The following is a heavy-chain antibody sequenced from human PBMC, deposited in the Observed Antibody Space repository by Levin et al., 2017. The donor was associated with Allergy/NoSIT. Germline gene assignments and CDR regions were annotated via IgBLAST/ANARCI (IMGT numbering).Heavy chain of an antibody. V-gene: IGHV3-30-3*01. D-gene: IGHD2-21*02. Sequence: GESLKISCAASEFTFSSYAMHWVRQAPGKGLEWVAVISYDGSNKYYADSVKGRFTISRDNSKNTLYLQINSLRAEDTAVYYCARSPGLRDWIDIWGQGTMVTVSS. CDR1: EFTFSSYA. J-gene: IGHJ3*02. CDR3: ARSPGLRDWIDI. CDR2: ISYDGSNK.